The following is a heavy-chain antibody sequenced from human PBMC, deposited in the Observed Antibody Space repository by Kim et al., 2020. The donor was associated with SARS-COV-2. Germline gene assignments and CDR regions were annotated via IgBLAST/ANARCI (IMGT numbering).Heavy chain of an antibody. CDR1: GFTFDDYA. CDR3: AKQRFGELGGFDY. J-gene: IGHJ4*02. V-gene: IGHV3-9*01. CDR2: ISWNSGSI. Sequence: GGSLRLSCAASGFTFDDYAMHWVRQAPGKGLEWVSGISWNSGSIGYADSVKGRFTISRDNAKNSLYLQMNSLRAEDTALYYCAKQRFGELGGFDYWGQGTLVTVSS. D-gene: IGHD3-10*01.